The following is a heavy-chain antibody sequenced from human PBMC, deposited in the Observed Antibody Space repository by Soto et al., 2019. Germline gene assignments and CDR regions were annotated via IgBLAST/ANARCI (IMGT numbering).Heavy chain of an antibody. CDR2: ISYDGSKK. CDR3: AKDLDVVVMVTATRGLDV. V-gene: IGHV3-30*18. CDR1: GFTFDNYG. Sequence: QVQLVESGGGVVQPGRSLRLSCAASGFTFDNYGLHWVRQAPGKGLEWVAVISYDGSKKFYADSVTGRFTISRDNSKNKLYLQMNTLRVEDTAVYYCAKDLDVVVMVTATRGLDVWGQGTTVTVSS. D-gene: IGHD2-15*01. J-gene: IGHJ6*02.